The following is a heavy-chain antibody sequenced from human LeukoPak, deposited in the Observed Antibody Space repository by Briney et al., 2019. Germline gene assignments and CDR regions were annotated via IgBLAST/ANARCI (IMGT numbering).Heavy chain of an antibody. CDR3: AKITPRYYYDGFDY. J-gene: IGHJ4*02. V-gene: IGHV3-23*01. CDR1: GFTFRSYA. CDR2: ISGSGGST. D-gene: IGHD3-22*01. Sequence: PGGSLRLSXAASGFTFRSYAMSWVHQPPGKGLEWVSAISGSGGSTYYADSVKGRFTISRDNSKNTLYLQMNNLRAEDPAVYYWAKITPRYYYDGFDYWGQGTLVTVSS.